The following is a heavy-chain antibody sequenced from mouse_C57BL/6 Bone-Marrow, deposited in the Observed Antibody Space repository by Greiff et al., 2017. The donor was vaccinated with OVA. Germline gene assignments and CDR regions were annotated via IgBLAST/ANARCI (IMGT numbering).Heavy chain of an antibody. CDR3: ARSPPHRITTVNYFDD. J-gene: IGHJ2*01. CDR1: GYTFTDYN. V-gene: IGHV1-18*01. Sequence: EVQLQQSGPELVKPGASVKIPCKASGYTFTDYNMDWVKQSHGKSLEWIGDINPNNGGTIYNQKFKGKATLTVAKSSSTAYMELRSLTSEDTAVYYCARSPPHRITTVNYFDDWGQGTTLTVSS. D-gene: IGHD1-1*01. CDR2: INPNNGGT.